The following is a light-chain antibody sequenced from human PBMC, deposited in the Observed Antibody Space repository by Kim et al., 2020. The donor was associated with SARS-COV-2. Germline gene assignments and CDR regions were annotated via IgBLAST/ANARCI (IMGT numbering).Light chain of an antibody. J-gene: IGLJ2*01. Sequence: QSVLTQPPSVSGAPGQRVTISCTGSSANIGAGYDVHWYQHLPGTTPKLLIYGGTNRPSGVPDRISGSRSGTSASLAITGLQAEDEADYFCQAYDNSLSGVIFGGGTQLTVL. CDR3: QAYDNSLSGVI. CDR1: SANIGAGYD. CDR2: GGT. V-gene: IGLV1-40*01.